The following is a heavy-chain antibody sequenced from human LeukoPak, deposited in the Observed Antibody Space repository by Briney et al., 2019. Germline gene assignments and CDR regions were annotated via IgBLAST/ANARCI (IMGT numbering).Heavy chain of an antibody. D-gene: IGHD4-17*01. J-gene: IGHJ5*02. CDR3: ARPAHDYGDLPTWFDP. CDR1: GGSISSSSYY. CDR2: IYYSGST. Sequence: SETLSLTCTVSGGSISSSSYYWGWIRQPPGKGLEWIGSIYYSGSTYYNPSLKSRVTISVDTSKNQFSLKLSSVTAADTAAYYCARPAHDYGDLPTWFDPWGQGTLVTVSS. V-gene: IGHV4-39*01.